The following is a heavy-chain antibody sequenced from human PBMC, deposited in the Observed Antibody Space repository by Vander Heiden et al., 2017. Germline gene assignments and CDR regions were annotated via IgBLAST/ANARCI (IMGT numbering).Heavy chain of an antibody. Sequence: EEQLLESGGGLVQPGGSLRLSCEASGFTFRSYAMSLVRQAPGKALEWVSSISSGSGGDTFYADSVKGRYTIARDNPKNTLYLQMNSLRDEDTAVYYCAKHTDFWSGYYTSGAFDIWGQGTMVTVSS. CDR1: GFTFRSYA. J-gene: IGHJ3*02. D-gene: IGHD3-3*01. CDR2: ISSGSGGDT. CDR3: AKHTDFWSGYYTSGAFDI. V-gene: IGHV3-23*01.